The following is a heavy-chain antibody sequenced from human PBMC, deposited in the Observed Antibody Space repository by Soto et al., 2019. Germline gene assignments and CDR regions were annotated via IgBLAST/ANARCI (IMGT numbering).Heavy chain of an antibody. CDR3: ASEGRYCSSTSCYAY. V-gene: IGHV1-69*02. Sequence: QVQLVQSGAEVKKPGSSVKVSCKASGGTFSSYTISWVRQAPGQGLEWMGRIIPILGIANYAQKFQGRVTITADKCTSTAYMELRSLRSEDTAVYYCASEGRYCSSTSCYAYWGQGTLVTVSS. D-gene: IGHD2-2*01. CDR2: IIPILGIA. J-gene: IGHJ4*02. CDR1: GGTFSSYT.